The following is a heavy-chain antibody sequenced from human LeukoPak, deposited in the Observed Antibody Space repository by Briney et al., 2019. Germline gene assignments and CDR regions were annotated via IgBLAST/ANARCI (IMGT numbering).Heavy chain of an antibody. Sequence: TLSLTCAVYGGSFSGYYWSWIRQPPGKGLEWIGEINHSGSTNYNPSLKSRVTISVDTSKNQFSLKLSSVTAADTAVYYCAGDRIVVVTAPPYYYYGMDVWGQGTTVTVSS. D-gene: IGHD2-21*02. V-gene: IGHV4-34*01. CDR3: AGDRIVVVTAPPYYYYGMDV. CDR2: INHSGST. CDR1: GGSFSGYY. J-gene: IGHJ6*02.